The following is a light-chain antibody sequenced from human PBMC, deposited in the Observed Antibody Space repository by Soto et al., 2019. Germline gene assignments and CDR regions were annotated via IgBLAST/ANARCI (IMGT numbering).Light chain of an antibody. CDR2: EVN. V-gene: IGLV2-14*01. Sequence: QSDLTQPASVSGSPGPAITISCTGTSSEIGGYNYVSWYQQHPGKAPKLMIYEVNNRPSGVSNRFSGSKSGNTASLTISGLQAEDEADYYCSSYTSSSTLRVFGGGTKRTVL. CDR1: SSEIGGYNY. CDR3: SSYTSSSTLRV. J-gene: IGLJ3*02.